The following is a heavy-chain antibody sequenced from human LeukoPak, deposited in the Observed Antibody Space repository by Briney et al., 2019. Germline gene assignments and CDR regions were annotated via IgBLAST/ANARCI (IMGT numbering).Heavy chain of an antibody. Sequence: PGGSLRLSCAASGFTFSSYWMSWFRQAPGKGLEWVANIKQDGSEKYYVGSVKGRFTISRDNAKNSLYLQMNSLRAEDTAVYYCARDKTIAVAGTSIDYWGQGTLVTVSS. CDR2: IKQDGSEK. D-gene: IGHD6-19*01. V-gene: IGHV3-7*01. J-gene: IGHJ4*02. CDR3: ARDKTIAVAGTSIDY. CDR1: GFTFSSYW.